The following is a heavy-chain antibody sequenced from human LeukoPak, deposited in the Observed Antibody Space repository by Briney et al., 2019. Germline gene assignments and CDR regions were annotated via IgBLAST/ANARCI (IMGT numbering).Heavy chain of an antibody. CDR2: IRYDGSNK. Sequence: GGSLRLSCAASGFTFSNYGMDWVRQAPGKGLEWVAFIRYDGSNKYYADSVKGRFTISRDNSKNTLYLQMNSLRAEDTAVYYCARDPYSGTYGDTYYYYMDVWGKGTTVTISS. CDR3: ARDPYSGTYGDTYYYYMDV. V-gene: IGHV3-30*02. D-gene: IGHD1-26*01. J-gene: IGHJ6*03. CDR1: GFTFSNYG.